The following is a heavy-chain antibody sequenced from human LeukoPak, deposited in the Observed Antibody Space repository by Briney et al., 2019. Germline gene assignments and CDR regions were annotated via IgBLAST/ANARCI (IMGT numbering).Heavy chain of an antibody. Sequence: EASVKVSCKASGYTFTGYYMHWVRQAPGQGLEWMGIINPSGGSTSYAQKFQGRVTMTRDTSTSTVYMELSSLRSEDTAVYYCARDLRGYSYYYGMGVWGQGTTVTVSS. CDR2: INPSGGST. CDR3: ARDLRGYSYYYGMGV. V-gene: IGHV1-46*01. J-gene: IGHJ6*02. CDR1: GYTFTGYY. D-gene: IGHD5-12*01.